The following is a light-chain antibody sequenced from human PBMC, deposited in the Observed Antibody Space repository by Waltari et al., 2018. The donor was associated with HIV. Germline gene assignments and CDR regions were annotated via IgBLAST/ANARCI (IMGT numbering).Light chain of an antibody. CDR3: QSSDSSGVDFVV. CDR2: TDT. Sequence: DLTQPPSVSVPPGQTATITCTGDALTQRYGYWYQKKSGQAPVLLLNTDTARLSGIHARFSGSSSGTSLTLTINEVRAEDEAEYYCQSSDSSGVDFVVFGGGTKLTV. J-gene: IGLJ2*01. V-gene: IGLV3-25*03. CDR1: ALTQRY.